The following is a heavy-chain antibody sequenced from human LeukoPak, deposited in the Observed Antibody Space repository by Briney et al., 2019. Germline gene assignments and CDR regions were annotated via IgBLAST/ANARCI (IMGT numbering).Heavy chain of an antibody. D-gene: IGHD3-10*01. CDR3: ARGNYGSGSYYVVDFDY. J-gene: IGHJ4*02. CDR2: IYHTGNT. CDR1: NDSIRNYY. V-gene: IGHV4-59*01. Sequence: PSETLSLTCSVSNDSIRNYYWSWIRQPPGQALEWIGYIYHTGNTNYNPSLKSRLTMSIDTSKNQFSLNLNSVTAADTAVYYCARGNYGSGSYYVVDFDYWGQGTLVTVSS.